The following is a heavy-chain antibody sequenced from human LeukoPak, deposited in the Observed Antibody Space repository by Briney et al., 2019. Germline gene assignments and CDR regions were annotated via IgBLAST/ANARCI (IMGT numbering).Heavy chain of an antibody. D-gene: IGHD6-19*01. CDR2: MNPNSGNT. Sequence: ASVKVSCKASGYTFASYDINWVRQATGQGLEWMGWMNPNSGNTGYAQKFQGRVTMTRNTSISTVYMELSSLRSEDTAVYYCARVASSGGDFDYWGQGTLVTVSS. J-gene: IGHJ4*02. CDR1: GYTFASYD. CDR3: ARVASSGGDFDY. V-gene: IGHV1-8*01.